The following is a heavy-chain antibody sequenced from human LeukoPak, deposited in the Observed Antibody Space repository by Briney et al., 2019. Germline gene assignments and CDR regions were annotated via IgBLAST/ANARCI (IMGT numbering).Heavy chain of an antibody. V-gene: IGHV4-34*01. Sequence: PSETLSLTCAVYGGSFSGYYWSWIRQPPGKGLEWIGEINHSGSTNYNPSLKSRVTISVDTSKNQFSLKLSPVTAADTAVYYCARHSSGQGYFDYWGQGTLVTVSS. J-gene: IGHJ4*02. CDR2: INHSGST. CDR1: GGSFSGYY. D-gene: IGHD6-19*01. CDR3: ARHSSGQGYFDY.